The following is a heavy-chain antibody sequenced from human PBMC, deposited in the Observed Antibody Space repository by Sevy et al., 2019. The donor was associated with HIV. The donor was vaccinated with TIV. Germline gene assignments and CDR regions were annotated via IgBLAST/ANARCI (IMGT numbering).Heavy chain of an antibody. D-gene: IGHD6-19*01. Sequence: GGSLRLSCAASGFTFSSYGMHWVRQAPGKGLEWVAVIWYDGSNKYYADSVKGRFTISRDNSKNTLYLQMNSLRAEDTAVYYCAKTGPRSGCASYYYYYMDVWGKGTTFTVSS. CDR1: GFTFSSYG. J-gene: IGHJ6*03. CDR2: IWYDGSNK. CDR3: AKTGPRSGCASYYYYYMDV. V-gene: IGHV3-33*06.